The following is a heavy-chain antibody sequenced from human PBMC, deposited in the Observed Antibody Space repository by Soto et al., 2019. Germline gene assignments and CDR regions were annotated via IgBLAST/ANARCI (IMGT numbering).Heavy chain of an antibody. CDR1: GFTFSSYE. CDR3: ARDSTDSGSLDY. D-gene: IGHD1-26*01. Sequence: GGSMRLSCAASGFTFSSYEMNWVRQAPGKGLEWVSYIGSSGSGIYYADFVKGRFTISRDNAKKSLYLQMSSLRAEDTAVYYCARDSTDSGSLDYWGQGTLVTVSS. CDR2: IGSSGSGI. J-gene: IGHJ4*02. V-gene: IGHV3-48*03.